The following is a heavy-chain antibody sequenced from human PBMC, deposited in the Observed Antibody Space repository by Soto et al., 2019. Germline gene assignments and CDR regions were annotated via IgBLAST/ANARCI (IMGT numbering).Heavy chain of an antibody. CDR3: ARHANPDIVVVPAAIDGMDV. CDR2: IYYSGST. V-gene: IGHV4-39*01. Sequence: TVSGGSISSSSYYWGWIRQPPGKGLEWIGSIYYSGSTYYNPSLKSRVTISVDTSKNQFSLKLSSVTAADTAVYYCARHANPDIVVVPAAIDGMDVWGQGTTVTVSS. J-gene: IGHJ6*02. CDR1: GGSISSSSYY. D-gene: IGHD2-2*02.